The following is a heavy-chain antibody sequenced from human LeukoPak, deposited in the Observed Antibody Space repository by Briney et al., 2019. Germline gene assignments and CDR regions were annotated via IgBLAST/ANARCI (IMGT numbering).Heavy chain of an antibody. Sequence: ASVKVSCKASGGTFSSYAISWVRQAPGQGLEWMGRIIPILGIANYAQKFQGRVTITADKTTSTAYMELSSLRSEDTAVYYCARFSGYGNHDAFDIWGQGTMVTVSS. J-gene: IGHJ3*02. CDR1: GGTFSSYA. CDR2: IIPILGIA. V-gene: IGHV1-69*04. CDR3: ARFSGYGNHDAFDI. D-gene: IGHD5-12*01.